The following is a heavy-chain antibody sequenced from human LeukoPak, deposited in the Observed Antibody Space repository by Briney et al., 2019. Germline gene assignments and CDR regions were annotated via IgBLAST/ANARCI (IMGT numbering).Heavy chain of an antibody. D-gene: IGHD3-10*01. V-gene: IGHV4-59*01. CDR3: TRGEGYYGSGNFLVW. Sequence: PSETLSLTCSVPGGSISTYYWNWIRQPPGKGLEWIGYIHYSGNTNYNPSLKSRVTISVDTSKNQFSLELSSVTAADTAVYYCTRGEGYYGSGNFLVWWGQGTLVTVSP. CDR2: IHYSGNT. CDR1: GGSISTYY. J-gene: IGHJ4*02.